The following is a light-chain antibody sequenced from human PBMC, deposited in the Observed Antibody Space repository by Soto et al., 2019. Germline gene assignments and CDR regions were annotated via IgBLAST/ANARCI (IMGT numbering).Light chain of an antibody. CDR3: SSFTSTTTYV. CDR1: SSDVGSHDL. V-gene: IGLV2-14*02. J-gene: IGLJ1*01. Sequence: QSALTQHASVSGSPGQSIAISCTGTSSDVGSHDLVSWYQQQSGKVPKLIIYDVSSRPSGVSNRFSGSKSGNTASLTISGLQAEDEADYYCSSFTSTTTYVFGTGTQLTVL. CDR2: DVS.